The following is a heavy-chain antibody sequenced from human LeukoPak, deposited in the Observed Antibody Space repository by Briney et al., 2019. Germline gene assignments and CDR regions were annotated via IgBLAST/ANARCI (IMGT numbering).Heavy chain of an antibody. CDR3: AKRSSGTFHFDY. J-gene: IGHJ4*02. CDR1: GFNFRSYA. V-gene: IGHV3-23*01. CDR2: LSDSGSNT. Sequence: GGSLRLSCAASGFNFRSYAMDWLRQAPGKGLEWVSSLSDSGSNTYYSDSVKGRFTISRDNSKDTLYLQMDSLRAEDTAVYYCAKRSSGTFHFDYWGQGTLVTVSS. D-gene: IGHD2-15*01.